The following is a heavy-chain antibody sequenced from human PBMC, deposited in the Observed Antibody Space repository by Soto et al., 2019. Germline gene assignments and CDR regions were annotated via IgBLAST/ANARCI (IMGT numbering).Heavy chain of an antibody. D-gene: IGHD3-22*01. CDR3: ARDSSGGSGYYDY. CDR1: GFTFSDYY. Sequence: GGSLRLSCAASGFTFSDYYMSWIRQAPGKGLEWVSYISSSSSYTNYADSVKGRFTISRDNAKNSLYLQMNSLRAEDTAVYYCARDSSGGSGYYDYWGQGTLVTVSS. V-gene: IGHV3-11*06. CDR2: ISSSSSYT. J-gene: IGHJ4*02.